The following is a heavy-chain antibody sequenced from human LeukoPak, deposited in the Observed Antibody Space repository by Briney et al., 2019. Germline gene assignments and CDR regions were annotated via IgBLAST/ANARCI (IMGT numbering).Heavy chain of an antibody. J-gene: IGHJ6*03. CDR3: ARATSEIPAAALTGSKYYYYYYMDV. V-gene: IGHV1-69*02. CDR1: GGTFSYYT. CDR2: IIPFLGIT. Sequence: GSSVKVSCKASGGTFSYYTISWVRQAPGQGLEWMGRIIPFLGITNYAQKFQGRVTITADKSTSTAYMELSSLRSEDTAVYYCARATSEIPAAALTGSKYYYYYYMDVWDKGTTATVSS. D-gene: IGHD2-2*01.